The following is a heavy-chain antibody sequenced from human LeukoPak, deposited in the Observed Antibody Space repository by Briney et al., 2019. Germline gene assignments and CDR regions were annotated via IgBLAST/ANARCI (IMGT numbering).Heavy chain of an antibody. J-gene: IGHJ4*02. CDR3: AKGDIVVVPASVHFDY. V-gene: IGHV3-23*01. CDR2: ISGNGAHT. CDR1: GFTFSSYS. Sequence: PGGSLRLSCAASGFTFSSYSMNWVRQAPGKGLEWVSSISGNGAHTYYADSVRGRFTISRDNSKNTLYLQMNSLRAEDTAVYYCAKGDIVVVPASVHFDYWGQGTLVTVSS. D-gene: IGHD2-2*01.